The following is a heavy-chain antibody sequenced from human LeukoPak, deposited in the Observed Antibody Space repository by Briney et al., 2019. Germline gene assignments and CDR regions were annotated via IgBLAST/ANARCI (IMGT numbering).Heavy chain of an antibody. J-gene: IGHJ4*02. Sequence: PGGSLRLSCAASGFTFSSYSMNWVRQAPGKGLEWVSYISSSSSSTIYYADSVKGRFTISRDNAKNSLYLQMNSLRAEDTAVYYCAKDAHHGYDILTGPDYWGQGTLVTVSS. CDR1: GFTFSSYS. CDR2: ISSSSSSTI. CDR3: AKDAHHGYDILTGPDY. V-gene: IGHV3-48*04. D-gene: IGHD3-9*01.